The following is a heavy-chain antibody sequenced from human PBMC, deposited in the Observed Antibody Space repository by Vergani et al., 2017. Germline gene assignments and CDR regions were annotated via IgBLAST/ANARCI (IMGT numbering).Heavy chain of an antibody. CDR1: GGTFSSYA. D-gene: IGHD2-2*01. J-gene: IGHJ4*02. V-gene: IGHV1-69*18. CDR3: AGGSSGAYCSSTSCYPFDY. Sequence: QVQLVQSGAEVKKPGSSVKVSCKASGGTFSSYAISWVRQAPGQGLEWMGRIIPIFGTANYAQKFQGRVTITADESTSTAYMELSSLRSEDTAVYYCAGGSSGAYCSSTSCYPFDYWGQGTLVTVSS. CDR2: IIPIFGTA.